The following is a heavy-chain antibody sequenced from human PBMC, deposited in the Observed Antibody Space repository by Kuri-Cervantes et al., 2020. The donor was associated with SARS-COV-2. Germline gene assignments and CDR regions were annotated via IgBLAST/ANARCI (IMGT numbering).Heavy chain of an antibody. D-gene: IGHD6-6*01. V-gene: IGHV3-7*01. CDR3: ARDTVYSSSSGGMDV. Sequence: GSLRLSCAASGFTFSSYPMHWVRQAPGKGLEWVANIKQDESEKYYVDSVKGRFTISRDNAKNSLYLQMNSLRAEDTAVYYCARDTVYSSSSGGMDVWGQGTTVTVSS. CDR1: GFTFSSYP. CDR2: IKQDESEK. J-gene: IGHJ6*02.